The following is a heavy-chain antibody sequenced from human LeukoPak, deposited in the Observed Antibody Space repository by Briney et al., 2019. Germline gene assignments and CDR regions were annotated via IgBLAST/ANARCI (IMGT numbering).Heavy chain of an antibody. Sequence: SQTLSLTCAISGDSVSSNNGAWNWIRQSPSRGLEWLGRTYYRSKWYNDYAESLISRITISPVTSKNQFSLQLYSVTPEDTAVYYCARDVGTTGWHTFDYWGQGTLVTVSS. V-gene: IGHV6-1*01. CDR3: ARDVGTTGWHTFDY. CDR1: GDSVSSNNGA. CDR2: TYYRSKWYN. J-gene: IGHJ4*02. D-gene: IGHD3-9*01.